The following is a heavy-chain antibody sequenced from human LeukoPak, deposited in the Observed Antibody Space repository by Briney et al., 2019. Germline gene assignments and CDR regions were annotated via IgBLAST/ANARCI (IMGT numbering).Heavy chain of an antibody. CDR2: IIPILGIA. CDR1: GGTFSSYA. J-gene: IGHJ3*02. V-gene: IGHV1-69*04. D-gene: IGHD2-21*02. Sequence: ASVKVSCKASGGTFSSYAISWVRQAPGQGLEWMGRIIPILGIANYAQMFQGRVTITADKSTSTAYMELSSLRSEDTAVYYCASPCGGDCYDAFDIWGQGTMVTVSS. CDR3: ASPCGGDCYDAFDI.